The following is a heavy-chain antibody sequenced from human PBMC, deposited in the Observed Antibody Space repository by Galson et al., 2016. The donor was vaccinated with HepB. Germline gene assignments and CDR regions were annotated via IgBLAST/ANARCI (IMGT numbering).Heavy chain of an antibody. D-gene: IGHD3-10*01. CDR2: IRSNSYGGTA. V-gene: IGHV3-49*04. Sequence: SLRLSCAASGFTFGYNTVSWVRQAPGKGLEWVGLIRSNSYGGTAKYAASVEGRFTISRDDSENIAYLQMTSLKTEDTAVYYCSAYGSGRLFDDAFDIWGQGTTVAVSS. J-gene: IGHJ3*02. CDR1: GFTFGYNT. CDR3: SAYGSGRLFDDAFDI.